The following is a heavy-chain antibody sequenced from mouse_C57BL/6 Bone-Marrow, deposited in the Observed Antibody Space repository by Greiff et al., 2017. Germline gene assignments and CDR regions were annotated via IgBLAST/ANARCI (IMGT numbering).Heavy chain of an antibody. J-gene: IGHJ4*01. V-gene: IGHV5-6*01. CDR3: ARPLYYGIYDYAMDY. CDR2: ISSGGSYT. D-gene: IGHD2-1*01. CDR1: GFTFSSYG. Sequence: EVQLVESGGDLVKPGGSLKLSCAASGFTFSSYGMSWVRQTPDKRLEWVATISSGGSYTYYPDSVKGRFTISRDNAKNTLYLQMSSLKSEDTAMYYCARPLYYGIYDYAMDYWGQGTSVTVSS.